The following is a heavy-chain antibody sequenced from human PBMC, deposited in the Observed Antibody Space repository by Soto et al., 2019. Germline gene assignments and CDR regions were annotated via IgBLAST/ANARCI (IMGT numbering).Heavy chain of an antibody. D-gene: IGHD2-2*02. CDR2: IYYSGST. Sequence: KASETLSLTCTVSGGSISSSGYYWSWIRQHPGKGLEWIGHIYYSGSTYYNPSLKSRVTISVDTSKNQFSLKLSSVTAADTAVYYCVRLRYCSSTSCHRFDPWGQGTLVTVS. CDR3: VRLRYCSSTSCHRFDP. V-gene: IGHV4-31*03. J-gene: IGHJ5*02. CDR1: GGSISSSGYY.